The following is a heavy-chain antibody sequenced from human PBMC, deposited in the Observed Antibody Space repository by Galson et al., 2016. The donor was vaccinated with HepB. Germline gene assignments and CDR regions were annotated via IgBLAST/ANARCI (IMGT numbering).Heavy chain of an antibody. D-gene: IGHD3-9*01. CDR2: ILYDGTTK. Sequence: SLRLSCAASGFTFSSYGMHWVRQAPGKGLEWVAVILYDGTTKYYADSVKGRFTISRDNSKNTLCLQMNSLGAEDTAVYYCAKPLGDVLTGPFDYWGQGTLVTVSS. V-gene: IGHV3-30*18. CDR1: GFTFSSYG. J-gene: IGHJ4*02. CDR3: AKPLGDVLTGPFDY.